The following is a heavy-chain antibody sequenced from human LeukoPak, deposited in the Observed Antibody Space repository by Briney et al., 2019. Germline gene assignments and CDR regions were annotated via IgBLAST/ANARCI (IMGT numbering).Heavy chain of an antibody. J-gene: IGHJ5*02. V-gene: IGHV3-7*03. CDR1: GFTFTSYW. CDR3: ARDRTHVSFDP. CDR2: VRQDGSEK. D-gene: IGHD3-16*01. Sequence: GGSLRLSCAASGFTFTSYWMSWVRQAPGKGLEWVANVRQDGSEKHYVDSVKGRFTISRDNAKNSLYLQMNSLRAEDTAVYYRARDRTHVSFDPWGQGTLVTVSS.